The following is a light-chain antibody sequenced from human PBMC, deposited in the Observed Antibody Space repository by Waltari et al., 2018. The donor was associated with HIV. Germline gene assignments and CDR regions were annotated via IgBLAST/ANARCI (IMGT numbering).Light chain of an antibody. CDR2: GAS. Sequence: DIVLTQSPGTLSLSPGERATLPCRARQIVSSSYFAWYQQKPGQAPRLLIYGASSSATGIPDRFSGSGSGTDFTLNISRLEPEDFAVYYCQQYGSSSLTFGGGTKVEIK. V-gene: IGKV3-20*01. CDR3: QQYGSSSLT. J-gene: IGKJ4*01. CDR1: QIVSSSY.